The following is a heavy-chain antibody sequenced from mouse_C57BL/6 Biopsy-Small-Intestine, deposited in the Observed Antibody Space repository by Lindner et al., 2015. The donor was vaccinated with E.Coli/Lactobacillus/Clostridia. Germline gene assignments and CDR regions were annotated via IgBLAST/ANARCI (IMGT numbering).Heavy chain of an antibody. CDR2: VNPSSGYT. Sequence: VQLQESGAELAKPGASVKLSCKASGYTFTSYWMHWVKQRPGQGLEWIGYVNPSSGYTKYNQKFKDKATLTADKSSSTAYMQLSSLTYEDSAVYYCARRYGSSFAWFAYWGQGTLVTVSA. CDR3: ARRYGSSFAWFAY. V-gene: IGHV1-7*01. CDR1: GYTFTSYW. J-gene: IGHJ3*01. D-gene: IGHD1-1*01.